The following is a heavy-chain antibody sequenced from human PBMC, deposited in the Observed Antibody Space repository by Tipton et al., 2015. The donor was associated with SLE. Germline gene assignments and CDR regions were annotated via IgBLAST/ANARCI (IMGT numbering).Heavy chain of an antibody. CDR1: GDSVTSSGCY. CDR3: ARVSGGIAYMDV. Sequence: TLSLTCTATGDSVTSSGCYWSWIRQPPGKGLVWIGEIDHFGNTNYNPSLKSRVPVSVDTSKNQFSLKLSSVTAADTAVYYCARVSGGIAYMDVCGKGTTVTFSS. V-gene: IGHV4-39*07. J-gene: IGHJ6*03. D-gene: IGHD6-13*01. CDR2: IDHFGNT.